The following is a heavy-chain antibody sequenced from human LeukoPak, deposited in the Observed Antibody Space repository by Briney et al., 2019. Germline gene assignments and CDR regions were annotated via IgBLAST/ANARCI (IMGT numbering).Heavy chain of an antibody. CDR2: ISGSGGYT. Sequence: QTGGSLRLSCAASGFTVSSNYMSWVRQAPGKGLEWVSAISGSGGYTYYADSVKGRFTISRDNSKNTLYLQMNSLRAEDTAVYYCAKTFGMATIRVNDYWGQGTLVTVSS. CDR3: AKTFGMATIRVNDY. CDR1: GFTVSSNY. D-gene: IGHD5-24*01. J-gene: IGHJ4*02. V-gene: IGHV3-23*01.